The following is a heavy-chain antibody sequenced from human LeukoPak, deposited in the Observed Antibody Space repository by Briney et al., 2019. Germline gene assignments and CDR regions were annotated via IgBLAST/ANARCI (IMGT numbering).Heavy chain of an antibody. D-gene: IGHD3-10*01. V-gene: IGHV1-18*01. CDR3: ARDSVRGDPIFDH. CDR2: ISANNGYT. J-gene: IGHJ4*02. Sequence: GASVKVSCKASGYIFTNYGITWVRQAPGQGLEWMGWISANNGYTNHAQKLQGRVTMTTDTSTSTAYMEPRSLRSDDTAVYYCARDSVRGDPIFDHWGQGTLVTVSS. CDR1: GYIFTNYG.